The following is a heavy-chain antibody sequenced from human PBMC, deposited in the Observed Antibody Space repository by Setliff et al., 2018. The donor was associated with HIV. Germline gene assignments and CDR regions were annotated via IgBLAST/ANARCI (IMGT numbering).Heavy chain of an antibody. CDR3: TTGVGVRASRVY. CDR2: IKSKSDGGTT. Sequence: GGSLRLSCAVSGFTFSDAWMTWVRQAPGKGLEWVGRIKSKSDGGTTDYAAPVKGRFTISRDDSKNTLYLQINGLKAEDTAVYFCTTGVGVRASRVYWGQGTLVTVSS. J-gene: IGHJ1*01. D-gene: IGHD3-10*01. V-gene: IGHV3-15*05. CDR1: GFTFSDAW.